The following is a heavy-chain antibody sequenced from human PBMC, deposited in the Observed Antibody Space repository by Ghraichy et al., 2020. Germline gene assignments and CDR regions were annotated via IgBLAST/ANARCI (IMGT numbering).Heavy chain of an antibody. CDR3: ARDLPGVWGYDILTGSPGDY. J-gene: IGHJ4*02. CDR1: GFTFSSYG. CDR2: IWYDGSNK. Sequence: GESLNISCAASGFTFSSYGMHWVRQAPGKGLEWVAVIWYDGSNKYYADSVKGRFTISRDNSKNTLYLQMNSLRAEDTAVYYCARDLPGVWGYDILTGSPGDYWGQGTLVTVSS. V-gene: IGHV3-33*01. D-gene: IGHD3-9*01.